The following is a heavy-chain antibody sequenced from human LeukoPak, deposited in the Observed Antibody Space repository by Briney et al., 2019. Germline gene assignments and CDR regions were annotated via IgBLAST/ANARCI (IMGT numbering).Heavy chain of an antibody. D-gene: IGHD6-6*01. V-gene: IGHV1-8*01. CDR1: GYTFTSYD. CDR3: ARVEYSSSSGTYSYYYYMDV. CDR2: MNPNSGNT. Sequence: KVSCKASGYTFTSYDINWVRQATGQGLEWMGWMNPNSGNTGYAQKFQGRVTITRNTSISTAYMELSSLRSEDTAVYYCARVEYSSSSGTYSYYYYMDVWGKGTTVTVSS. J-gene: IGHJ6*03.